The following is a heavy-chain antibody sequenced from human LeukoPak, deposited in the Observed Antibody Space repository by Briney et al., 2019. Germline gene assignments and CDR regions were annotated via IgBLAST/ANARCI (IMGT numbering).Heavy chain of an antibody. CDR1: GFTFSPYW. V-gene: IGHV3-74*01. CDR3: ARSDWFDP. J-gene: IGHJ5*02. Sequence: GGSLRLSCAASGFTFSPYWMNWVRQAPGKGLAWVSRIKGDGTSTTYADSVKGRFTISRDNAKNTLYLQMNSLRAEDTAVYYCARSDWFDPWGQGTLVTVSS. CDR2: IKGDGTST.